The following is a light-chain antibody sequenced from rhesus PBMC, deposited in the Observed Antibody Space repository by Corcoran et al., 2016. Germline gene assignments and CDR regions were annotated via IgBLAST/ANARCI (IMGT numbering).Light chain of an antibody. V-gene: IGKV3-40*03. CDR2: SAY. J-gene: IGKJ4*01. Sequence: EIVMTQSPATLSLSPGETATLSCRASESVGSYLAWSQPKPGPVPKLLVQSAYFRATGIPDRFSGSGSRTEFTLNISSLEPEDVGVYHCQQYNDLLLTFGGGTKVELK. CDR1: ESVGSY. CDR3: QQYNDLLLT.